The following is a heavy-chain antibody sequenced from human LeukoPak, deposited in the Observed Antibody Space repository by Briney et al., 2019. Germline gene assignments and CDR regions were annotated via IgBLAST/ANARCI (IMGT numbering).Heavy chain of an antibody. J-gene: IGHJ6*02. CDR2: INHSGST. CDR3: ARLGPNYGILTGYPMKHYYYYGMDV. Sequence: SETLSLTCAVYGGSFSGYYWSWIRQPPGKGLEWIGEINHSGSTNYNPSLKSRVTISVDTSKNQFSLKLSSVTAADTAVYYCARLGPNYGILTGYPMKHYYYYGMDVWGQGTTVTVSS. V-gene: IGHV4-34*01. CDR1: GGSFSGYY. D-gene: IGHD3-9*01.